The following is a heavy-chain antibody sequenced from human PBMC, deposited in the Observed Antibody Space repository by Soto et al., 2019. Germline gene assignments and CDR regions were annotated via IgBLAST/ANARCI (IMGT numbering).Heavy chain of an antibody. Sequence: QVQLVESGGGVVQPGRSLRLSCAASGFTFSSYAMHWVRQAPGKGLEWVAVISYDGSNKYYADSVKGRFTISRDNSKNTLYLQMNSLRAEDTAVYYCASGASGSYYGVAFLDYWGQGTLVTVSS. J-gene: IGHJ4*02. CDR2: ISYDGSNK. V-gene: IGHV3-30-3*01. CDR1: GFTFSSYA. D-gene: IGHD1-26*01. CDR3: ASGASGSYYGVAFLDY.